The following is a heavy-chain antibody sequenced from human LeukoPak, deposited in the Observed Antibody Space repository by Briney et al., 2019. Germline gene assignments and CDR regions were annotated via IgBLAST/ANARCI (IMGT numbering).Heavy chain of an antibody. Sequence: SETLSLTCTVSGGSISSGSYYWSWIRQPAGKGLEWIGRIYTSGSTNYNPSLKSRVTISVDTSKNQFSLKLSSVTAADTAVYYCAREAYYYDSSPGAGWYFDLWGRGTLVTVSS. CDR3: AREAYYYDSSPGAGWYFDL. J-gene: IGHJ2*01. CDR1: GGSISSGSYY. CDR2: IYTSGST. D-gene: IGHD3-22*01. V-gene: IGHV4-61*02.